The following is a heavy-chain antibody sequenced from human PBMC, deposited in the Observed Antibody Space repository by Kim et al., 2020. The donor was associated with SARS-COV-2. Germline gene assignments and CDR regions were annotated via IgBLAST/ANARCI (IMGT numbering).Heavy chain of an antibody. V-gene: IGHV3-11*06. CDR3: ARATGVRRFWDRYYYYYGMDA. CDR2: ISSSSSYT. J-gene: IGHJ6*02. D-gene: IGHD3-3*01. CDR1: GFTFSDYY. Sequence: GGSLRLSCAASGFTFSDYYMSWIRQAPGKGLEWVSYISSSSSYTNYADSVKGRFTISRDNAKNSLYLQMNSLRAEDTAVYYCARATGVRRFWDRYYYYYGMDAWGQGTTVTVSS.